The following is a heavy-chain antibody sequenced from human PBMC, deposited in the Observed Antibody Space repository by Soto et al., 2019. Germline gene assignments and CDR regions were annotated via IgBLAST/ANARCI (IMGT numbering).Heavy chain of an antibody. V-gene: IGHV3-21*01. CDR3: ARDRSAVAAHFDY. D-gene: IGHD6-19*01. CDR1: GFTFSSYS. CDR2: ISSSSSYI. J-gene: IGHJ4*02. Sequence: EVQLVESGGGLVKPGGSLRLSCAASGFTFSSYSMNWVRQAPGKGLEWVSSISSSSSYISYADSVKGRFTISRDNAKNSLYLQMNSLRAEDTAVYYCARDRSAVAAHFDYWGQGTLVTVSS.